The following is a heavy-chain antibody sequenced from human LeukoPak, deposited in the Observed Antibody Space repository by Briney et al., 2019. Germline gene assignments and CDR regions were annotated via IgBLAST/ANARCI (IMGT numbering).Heavy chain of an antibody. Sequence: PSETLPLTCTVSGGSISSYSWSWIRQPPGKGLEWIGYIYYGGSTNYNPSLRSRVSISVDTSKNHFSLRLTSVTAADTAVYYCARHSGGMATIFFYWGQGTLVTVSS. CDR1: GGSISSYS. V-gene: IGHV4-59*08. CDR2: IYYGGST. D-gene: IGHD5-24*01. CDR3: ARHSGGMATIFFY. J-gene: IGHJ4*02.